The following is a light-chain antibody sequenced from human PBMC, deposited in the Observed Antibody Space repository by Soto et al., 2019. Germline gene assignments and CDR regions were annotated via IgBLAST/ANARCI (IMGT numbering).Light chain of an antibody. J-gene: IGKJ1*01. CDR1: QTITTW. CDR2: DAS. Sequence: DIRVTQSPPTLSASVGDRVTITCRASQTITTWMAWYQQKPGKAPSLIIFDASTLERGVPSRFSGSGSGTEFTLIISSPQPDDFATYYCQQFKDYLWTFGQGTKV. CDR3: QQFKDYLWT. V-gene: IGKV1-5*01.